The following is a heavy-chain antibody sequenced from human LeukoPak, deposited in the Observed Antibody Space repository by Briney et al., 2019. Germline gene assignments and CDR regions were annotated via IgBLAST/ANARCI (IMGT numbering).Heavy chain of an antibody. J-gene: IGHJ4*02. V-gene: IGHV3-66*01. Sequence: GGSLRLSCAASGFTVSSNYMSWVRQAPGKGLEWVSVIYSGGSTYYADSVKGRFTISRDNSKNTLYLQMNSLRAEDTAVYYCARDVEGAIAFGYWGQGTLVTVSS. CDR3: ARDVEGAIAFGY. CDR2: IYSGGST. D-gene: IGHD1-26*01. CDR1: GFTVSSNY.